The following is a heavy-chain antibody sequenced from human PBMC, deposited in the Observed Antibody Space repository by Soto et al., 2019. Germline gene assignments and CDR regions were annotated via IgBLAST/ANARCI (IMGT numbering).Heavy chain of an antibody. CDR3: ARAQGSWYYDSSGYPDDAFDI. J-gene: IGHJ3*02. V-gene: IGHV3-48*02. CDR1: GFTFSSYS. Sequence: HPGGSLRLSCAASGFTFSSYSMNWVRQAPGKGLEWVSYISSSSSTIYYADSVKGRFTISRDNAKNSLYLQMNSLRDEDTAVYYCARAQGSWYYDSSGYPDDAFDIWGQGTMVTVSS. D-gene: IGHD3-22*01. CDR2: ISSSSSTI.